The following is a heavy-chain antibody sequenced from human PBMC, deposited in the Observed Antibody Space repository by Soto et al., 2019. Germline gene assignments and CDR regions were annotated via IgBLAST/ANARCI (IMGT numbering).Heavy chain of an antibody. CDR2: ISTSGATR. D-gene: IGHD6-25*01. J-gene: IGHJ4*02. Sequence: EVQLVESGGGLVQPGGSLRLSCVASGFTFSTDSMNWVRQAPGKGLEWVAHISTSGATRYYADSVKGRFTISRDNAKTSMYLQMDSLRNEDTAVYYCARFFGSGFDYGGQGTLVTVSS. V-gene: IGHV3-48*02. CDR3: ARFFGSGFDY. CDR1: GFTFSTDS.